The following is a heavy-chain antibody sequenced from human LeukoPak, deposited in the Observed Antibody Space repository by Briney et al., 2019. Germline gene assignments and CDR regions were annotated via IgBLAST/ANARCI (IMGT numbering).Heavy chain of an antibody. CDR2: IYSGGST. CDR1: GVTVSSNY. D-gene: IGHD5-12*01. J-gene: IGHJ6*02. V-gene: IGHV3-66*02. CDR3: ARVGTGYDYDYYGMDV. Sequence: GGSLRLSCAASGVTVSSNYMSWVRQAPGKGLEWVSVIYSGGSTYYADSVKGRFTISRDNSKNTLYLQMNSLRAEDTAVYYCARVGTGYDYDYYGMDVWGQGTTVTVSS.